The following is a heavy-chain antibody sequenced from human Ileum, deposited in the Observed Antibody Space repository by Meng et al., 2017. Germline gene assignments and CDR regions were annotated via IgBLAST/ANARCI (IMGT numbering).Heavy chain of an antibody. D-gene: IGHD3-3*01. Sequence: SLKSSCGASGFTFAHHAMYWVRQAPGKGLEWVAGLTWDSGAIDYADSVKGRVTISRNNAENSLSLELNNLRPESTASFYCVAPATPYFTQPFDYWGQGTLVTVSS. CDR1: GFTFAHHA. J-gene: IGHJ4*02. V-gene: IGHV3-9*01. CDR2: LTWDSGAI. CDR3: VAPATPYFTQPFDY.